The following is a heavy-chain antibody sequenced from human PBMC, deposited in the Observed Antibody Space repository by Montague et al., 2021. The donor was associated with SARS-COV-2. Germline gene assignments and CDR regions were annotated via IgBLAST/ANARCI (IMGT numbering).Heavy chain of an antibody. CDR2: ISWNRGRL. V-gene: IGHV3-9*01. CDR3: AKGYFHSGYDRSWDYGMDV. D-gene: IGHD5-12*01. CDR1: GFTFEDYA. Sequence: SLRLSCAASGFTFEDYAMHWVRQAPGKGLEWVSGISWNRGRLDYADYVKGRFTISRDNAKNSLYLQMNSLRAEDTALYYCAKGYFHSGYDRSWDYGMDVWGQGTTVTVSS. J-gene: IGHJ6*02.